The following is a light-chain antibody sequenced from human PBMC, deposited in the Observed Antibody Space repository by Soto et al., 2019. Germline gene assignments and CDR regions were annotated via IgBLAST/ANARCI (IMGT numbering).Light chain of an antibody. CDR3: QQCSNWPPYT. J-gene: IGKJ2*01. Sequence: EIVLTQSPATLSLSPGERATLSCRASQSVSSYLAWYQQKPGQAPRLLIYDASSRATGIPDRFSGSGSGTDFTTTSSSLEAEDVAVYYCQQCSNWPPYTFGQGTKVEIK. CDR1: QSVSSY. V-gene: IGKV3-11*01. CDR2: DAS.